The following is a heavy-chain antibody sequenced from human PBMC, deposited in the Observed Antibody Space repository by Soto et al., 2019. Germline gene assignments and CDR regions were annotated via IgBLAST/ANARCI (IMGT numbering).Heavy chain of an antibody. CDR3: AASYSAILTGQFAFDI. V-gene: IGHV4-59*01. J-gene: IGHJ3*02. CDR1: EVAMSHFY. Sequence: QVLLQESGPGLVKPSETLSRTCTVSEVAMSHFYGRWIRQTPVKGLEWLGYASYSGSTNYKPSLKDRFTISVDTSKTQFSLNLTSVNAADTAMYFCAASYSAILTGQFAFDIWGHGTMVIVSS. CDR2: ASYSGST. D-gene: IGHD3-9*01.